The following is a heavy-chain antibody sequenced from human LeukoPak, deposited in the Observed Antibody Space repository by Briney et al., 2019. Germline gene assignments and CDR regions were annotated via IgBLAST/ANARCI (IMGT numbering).Heavy chain of an antibody. J-gene: IGHJ3*02. Sequence: GGSLRLSCVASGFTFSTYWMTWVRQAPGKGLEWVANIKQDGNQNYYVDSVRGRFTISRDNSKNSLYLQMDSLRVDDTAVYYCARDVKMFSTTWSDAFDIWGQGTMVTVSS. CDR3: ARDVKMFSTTWSDAFDI. V-gene: IGHV3-7*01. CDR1: GFTFSTYW. D-gene: IGHD6-13*01. CDR2: IKQDGNQN.